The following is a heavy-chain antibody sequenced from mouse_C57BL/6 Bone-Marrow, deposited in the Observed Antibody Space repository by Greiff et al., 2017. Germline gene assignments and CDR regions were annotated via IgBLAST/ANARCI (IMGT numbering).Heavy chain of an antibody. CDR3: AIPPYGSPAWFAY. V-gene: IGHV1-74*01. CDR1: GYTFTSYW. CDR2: IHPSDSDT. D-gene: IGHD1-1*01. J-gene: IGHJ3*01. Sequence: VQLQQPGAELVKPGASVKVSCKASGYTFTSYWMHWVKQRPGQGLEWIGRIHPSDSDTTYNQKFKGKATLTVDKSSSTAYMQLSSLTSEYSAVYYCAIPPYGSPAWFAYWGQGTLVTVSA.